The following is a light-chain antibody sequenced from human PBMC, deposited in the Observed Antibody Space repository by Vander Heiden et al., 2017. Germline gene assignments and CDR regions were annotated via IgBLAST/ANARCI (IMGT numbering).Light chain of an antibody. CDR2: KDS. CDR3: QSADSSGTYGNVV. J-gene: IGLJ2*01. CDR1: ALPKQY. V-gene: IGLV3-25*03. Sequence: SYVLTQPLSVSVSPGQTARNTCSGDALPKQYAYWYQQKPGQAPVLVIYKDSERPSGIPERFSGSSSGTTVTLTISGVQAEDEADYYCQSADSSGTYGNVVFGGGTKLTVL.